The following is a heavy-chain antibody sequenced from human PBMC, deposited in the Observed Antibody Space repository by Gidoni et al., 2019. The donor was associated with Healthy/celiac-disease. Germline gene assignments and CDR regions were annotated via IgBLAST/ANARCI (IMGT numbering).Heavy chain of an antibody. CDR1: GFTFSSYS. Sequence: EVQLVESGGGLVQPGGSLRLSCAASGFTFSSYSMNWVRPAPGKGLEWVSYISSSSSTIYYADSVKGRFTISRDNAKNSLYLQMNSLRDEDTAVYYCASNIVVVPAAIGSAFDIWGQGTMVTVSS. J-gene: IGHJ3*02. D-gene: IGHD2-2*01. V-gene: IGHV3-48*02. CDR3: ASNIVVVPAAIGSAFDI. CDR2: ISSSSSTI.